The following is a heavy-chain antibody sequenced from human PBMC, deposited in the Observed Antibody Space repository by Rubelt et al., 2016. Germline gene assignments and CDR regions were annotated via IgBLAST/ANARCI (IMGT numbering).Heavy chain of an antibody. V-gene: IGHV1-18*01. CDR3: ARDPLPVRGVIMTPTH. D-gene: IGHD3-10*01. CDR1: GYTFTSCG. CDR2: ISAYNGNT. J-gene: IGHJ4*02. Sequence: QVQLVQSGAEVKKPGASVKVSCKASGYTFTSCGISWVRQAPGQGLEWMGWISAYNGNTNYAQKVQGRVTMTTETSTSTAYMELRSLRSDDTAVYYCARDPLPVRGVIMTPTHWGQGTLVTVSS.